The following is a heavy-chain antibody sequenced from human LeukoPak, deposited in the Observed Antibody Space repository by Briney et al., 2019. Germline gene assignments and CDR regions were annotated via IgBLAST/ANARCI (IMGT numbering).Heavy chain of an antibody. CDR2: IGPSVGTT. D-gene: IGHD3-10*01. CDR3: ARIGDYGSGSEGFDP. J-gene: IGHJ5*02. Sequence: GASVKVSCKASGYTFTSYYIHWVRQAPGQGLEWMGIIGPSVGTTTYAQKLEGRVTMTRDTSTTTVYMELRSLRSEDTAVYYCARIGDYGSGSEGFDPWGQGTLVTVSS. CDR1: GYTFTSYY. V-gene: IGHV1-46*04.